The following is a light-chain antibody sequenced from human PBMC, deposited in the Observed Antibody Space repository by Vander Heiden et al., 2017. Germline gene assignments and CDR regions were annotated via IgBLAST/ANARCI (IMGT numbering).Light chain of an antibody. J-gene: IGKJ3*01. CDR3: LQCDPNPLT. Sequence: DIDMPVSTFSLSASVGDRVTITCRASQSISNFLIWFQQKPGKAPKCLVYAASNLLSGVPSRFSGAGSGTDFSLNIGSLQPEDFATYYCLQCDPNPLTFGPGTRVDIK. CDR2: AAS. V-gene: IGKV1-16*01. CDR1: QSISNF.